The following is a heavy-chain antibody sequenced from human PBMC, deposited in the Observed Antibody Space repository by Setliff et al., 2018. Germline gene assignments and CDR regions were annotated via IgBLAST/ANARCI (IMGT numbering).Heavy chain of an antibody. CDR2: VYYSGIA. CDR1: GGSFGTYY. Sequence: PSETLSLTCTVSGGSFGTYYWSWIRQPPGKGLEWIGHVYYSGIANYNPSLKSRVTLSVDTSKNQFSLRLSSVTAADTAVYYCARGRAGHSGHWGQGTLVTVSS. J-gene: IGHJ4*02. CDR3: ARGRAGHSGH. V-gene: IGHV4-59*01. D-gene: IGHD6-19*01.